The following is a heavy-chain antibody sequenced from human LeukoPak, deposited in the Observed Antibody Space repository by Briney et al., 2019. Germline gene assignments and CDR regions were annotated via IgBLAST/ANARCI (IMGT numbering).Heavy chain of an antibody. J-gene: IGHJ3*02. Sequence: GGSLRLSCATSGFTFSSYGMHWVRQAPGKGLEWVAVISYDGSNKYYADSVKGRFTISRDNSKNTLYLQMNSLRAEDTAVYYCAKDPPRDLGALGAFDIWGQGTMVTVSS. CDR1: GFTFSSYG. CDR3: AKDPPRDLGALGAFDI. V-gene: IGHV3-30*18. D-gene: IGHD1-26*01. CDR2: ISYDGSNK.